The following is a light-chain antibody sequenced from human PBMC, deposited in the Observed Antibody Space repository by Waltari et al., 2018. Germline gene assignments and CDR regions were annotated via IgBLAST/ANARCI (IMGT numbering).Light chain of an antibody. J-gene: IGLJ1*01. V-gene: IGLV2-14*03. Sequence: QSAPTQPASVSGSPGQSIAISCTVTSSDVGGYNYVSWYQHHPGKAPKLLIYDVNKWPSGASNRFSGSKSGNTASLTISGLQADDEADYYCCSFTSSHTYVFGTGTKVTVL. CDR1: SSDVGGYNY. CDR2: DVN. CDR3: CSFTSSHTYV.